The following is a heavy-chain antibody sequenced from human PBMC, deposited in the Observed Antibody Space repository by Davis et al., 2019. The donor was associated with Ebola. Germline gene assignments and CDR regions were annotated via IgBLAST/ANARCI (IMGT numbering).Heavy chain of an antibody. D-gene: IGHD3-3*01. CDR2: IWYDGSNK. CDR1: GFTFSSYG. J-gene: IGHJ4*02. V-gene: IGHV3-33*01. CDR3: ARGMYYDFWSGYLDY. Sequence: GGSLRLSCAASGFTFSSYGMHWVRQAPGKGLEWVAVIWYDGSNKYYADSVKGRFTISRDNSKNTLYLQMNSLRAEDTAVYYCARGMYYDFWSGYLDYWGQGTLVTVSS.